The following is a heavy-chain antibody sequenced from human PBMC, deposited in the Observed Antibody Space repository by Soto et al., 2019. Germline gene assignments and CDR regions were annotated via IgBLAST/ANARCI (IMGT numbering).Heavy chain of an antibody. V-gene: IGHV3-73*01. CDR1: GFTFSGSA. Sequence: EVQLVESGGGLVQPGGSLKLSCAVSGFTFSGSAMHWVRQASGKGLEWVGRIRSKSNSYATAYAASVKGRFTISRDDSKNTEYLQMNSLKTEDTAVYYCTRGYGDYVRDYWGQGFLGNVSS. J-gene: IGHJ4*02. D-gene: IGHD4-17*01. CDR3: TRGYGDYVRDY. CDR2: IRSKSNSYAT.